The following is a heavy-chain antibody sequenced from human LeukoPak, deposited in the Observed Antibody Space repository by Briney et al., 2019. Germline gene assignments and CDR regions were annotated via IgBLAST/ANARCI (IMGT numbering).Heavy chain of an antibody. CDR3: ARARYGGNYYFDY. CDR1: GPTLAIHW. J-gene: IGHJ4*02. V-gene: IGHV3-74*01. D-gene: IGHD4-23*01. Sequence: PGGSLRLSYAASGPTLAIHWTHSVRQAPGKGLVWVSRINSDGSSTSYADSVKGRFTISRDNAKNTLYLQMNSLRAEDTAVYYCARARYGGNYYFDYWGQGALVTVSS. CDR2: INSDGSST.